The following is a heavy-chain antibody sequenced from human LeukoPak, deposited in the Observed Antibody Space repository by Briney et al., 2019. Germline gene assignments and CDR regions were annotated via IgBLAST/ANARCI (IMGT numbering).Heavy chain of an antibody. Sequence: PSQTLSLTCTVSGGSISSGSYYWSWIRQPAGKGLEWIGRIYTGGSTNYNPSLKSRVTISVDTSKNQFSLKLSSVTAADTAVYYCARVIGGSSWYPGGFDPWGQGTLVTVSS. CDR1: GGSISSGSYY. J-gene: IGHJ5*02. V-gene: IGHV4-61*02. CDR2: IYTGGST. D-gene: IGHD6-13*01. CDR3: ARVIGGSSWYPGGFDP.